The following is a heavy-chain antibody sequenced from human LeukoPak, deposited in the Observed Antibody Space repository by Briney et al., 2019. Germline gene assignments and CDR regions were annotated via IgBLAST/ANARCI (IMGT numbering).Heavy chain of an antibody. D-gene: IGHD6-13*01. CDR2: IYYSGST. CDR1: GGSVISGSYY. V-gene: IGHV4-61*01. Sequence: LSETLSLTCTVSGGSVISGSYYWSWIRQPPGKGLEWIGYIYYSGSTNYNPSLKSRVTISVDTSKNQFSLKLSSVTAADTAVYYCARGQSGIYWGQGTLVTVSS. CDR3: ARGQSGIY. J-gene: IGHJ4*02.